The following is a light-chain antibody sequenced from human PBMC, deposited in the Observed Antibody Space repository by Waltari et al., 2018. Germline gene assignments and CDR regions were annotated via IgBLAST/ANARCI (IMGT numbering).Light chain of an antibody. CDR2: AAS. CDR3: QQYTNYPRT. V-gene: IGKV1-16*02. Sequence: EIQMTQSPSSLSASVGDRVTIMCRASQDISNSLAWFQQKPGKAPKSLIYAASTLQSGVPPNFSGSGSGTHFTLTISNLQPEDFATYYCQQYTNYPRTFGQGTRLEIK. CDR1: QDISNS. J-gene: IGKJ5*01.